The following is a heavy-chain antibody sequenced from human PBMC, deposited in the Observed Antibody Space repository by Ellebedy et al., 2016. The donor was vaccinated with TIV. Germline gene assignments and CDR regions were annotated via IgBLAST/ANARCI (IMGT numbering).Heavy chain of an antibody. Sequence: SLKISCAASGFTFSIYGMHWVRQAPGQGLGWVTVLWYDGSREYYADSVKGRFTVSRDNSKNTLYLQMNSLRTEDTAVYYCASERSGYDFDYWGQGTLVTVSA. V-gene: IGHV3-33*01. D-gene: IGHD5-12*01. CDR3: ASERSGYDFDY. J-gene: IGHJ4*02. CDR1: GFTFSIYG. CDR2: LWYDGSRE.